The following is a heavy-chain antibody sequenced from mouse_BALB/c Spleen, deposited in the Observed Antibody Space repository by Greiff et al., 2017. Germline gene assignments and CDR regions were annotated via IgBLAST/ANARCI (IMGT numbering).Heavy chain of an antibody. J-gene: IGHJ2*01. CDR1: GFTFSSFG. CDR3: ARDGDYGTGY. CDR2: ISSCSSTI. D-gene: IGHD1-2*01. Sequence: DVQLQESGGGLVQPGGSRKLSCAASGFTFSSFGMHWVRQAPEKGLEWVAYISSCSSTIYYADTVKGRFTISRDNPKNTLFLQLTSLRSEDTAMYYCARDGDYGTGYWGQGTTLTVSS. V-gene: IGHV5-17*02.